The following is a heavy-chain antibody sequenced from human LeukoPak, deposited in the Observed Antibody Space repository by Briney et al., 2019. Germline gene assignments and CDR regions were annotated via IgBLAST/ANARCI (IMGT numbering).Heavy chain of an antibody. CDR2: IYTSGST. CDR3: ARSPGLADIDF. CDR1: GGSISSYY. Sequence: NSSETLSLTCTVSGGSISSYYWSWIRQPAGKGLEWIGRIYTSGSTNYNPSLKSRVTMSVDTPKNLFSLKLTSVTAADTAMYYCARSPGLADIDFWGQGTLVIVSS. D-gene: IGHD2-21*01. J-gene: IGHJ4*02. V-gene: IGHV4-4*07.